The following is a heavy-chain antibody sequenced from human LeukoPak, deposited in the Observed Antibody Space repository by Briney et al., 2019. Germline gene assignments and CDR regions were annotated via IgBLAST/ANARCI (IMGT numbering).Heavy chain of an antibody. CDR2: IFYSGST. V-gene: IGHV4-39*01. Sequence: PSETLSLTCTVSSGSISTSNYYWGWVRQPPGKALEWIGNIFYSGSTYYSPSLKSRVTISLDTSRNQFSLKLSSVTAADTAVYYCARHVKGSSWYLGWFDPWGQGTLVTVSS. J-gene: IGHJ5*02. D-gene: IGHD6-13*01. CDR3: ARHVKGSSWYLGWFDP. CDR1: SGSISTSNYY.